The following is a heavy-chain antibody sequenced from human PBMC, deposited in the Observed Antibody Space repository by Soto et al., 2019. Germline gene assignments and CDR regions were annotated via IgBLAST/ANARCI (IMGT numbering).Heavy chain of an antibody. CDR3: ARDRGADAPIDF. Sequence: QVQLVESGGGVVQPERSLRLSCVASRFTFSDYGMHWVRQAPGKGLEWVAVIWHDGLKKEYVDSVKGRFTVSRDNSKNTLYLHMNSLRVEDTATYYCARDRGADAPIDFWGHGTLVPVSS. CDR2: IWHDGLKK. J-gene: IGHJ4*01. V-gene: IGHV3-33*01. CDR1: RFTFSDYG.